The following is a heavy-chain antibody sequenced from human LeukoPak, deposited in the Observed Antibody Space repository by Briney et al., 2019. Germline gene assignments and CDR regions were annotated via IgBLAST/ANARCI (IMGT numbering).Heavy chain of an antibody. J-gene: IGHJ4*02. CDR3: ARSGGFHHVDTAMPDY. CDR2: IPSDGSDE. CDR1: GFTFSSYG. V-gene: IGHV3-30*02. Sequence: GGSLRLSCVPSGFTFSSYGMHWVRQAPGKGLEWVAFIPSDGSDEHYADSVKGRFTISRDNSKDTLYLQMNSLRAEDTAVYYCARSGGFHHVDTAMPDYWGQGTLVTVSS. D-gene: IGHD5-18*01.